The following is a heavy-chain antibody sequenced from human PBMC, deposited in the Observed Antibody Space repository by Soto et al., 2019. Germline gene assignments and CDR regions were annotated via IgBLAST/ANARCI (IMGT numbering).Heavy chain of an antibody. Sequence: PGGSLILSCAASGFTFSSYEMNWVRQAPGKGLEWVSYISSSGSTIYYADSVKGRFTISRDNAKNSLYLQMNSLRAEDTAVYYCARIINMMVVVPDYWGQGTLVTVSS. J-gene: IGHJ4*02. V-gene: IGHV3-48*03. CDR3: ARIINMMVVVPDY. D-gene: IGHD3-22*01. CDR2: ISSSGSTI. CDR1: GFTFSSYE.